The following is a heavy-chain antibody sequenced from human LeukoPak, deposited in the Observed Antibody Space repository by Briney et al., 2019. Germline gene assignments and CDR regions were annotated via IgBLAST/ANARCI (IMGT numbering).Heavy chain of an antibody. Sequence: LGRSLRLPCAASGFTFDDYAMHWVRRAPGKGLEWVSGFSWNSGSISYADSVKGRFTISRDNAKNSLYLQMNSLRAEDTALYYCAKDSTLGGDYYYFGRDVGAQGTTVSVSS. J-gene: IGHJ6*02. D-gene: IGHD1-26*01. CDR3: AKDSTLGGDYYYFGRDV. V-gene: IGHV3-9*01. CDR2: FSWNSGSI. CDR1: GFTFDDYA.